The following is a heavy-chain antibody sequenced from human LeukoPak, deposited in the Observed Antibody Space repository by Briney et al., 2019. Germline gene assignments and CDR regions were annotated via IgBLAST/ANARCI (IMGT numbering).Heavy chain of an antibody. Sequence: SETLSLTCTVPGGSISSGDYYWSWIRQPPGKGLEWIGYIYYSGSTYYNPSLKSRVTISVDTSKNQFSLKLSSVTAADTAVYYCASIPYYDFWSGYYAPSYFDYWGQGTLVTVSS. J-gene: IGHJ4*02. CDR2: IYYSGST. D-gene: IGHD3-3*01. CDR3: ASIPYYDFWSGYYAPSYFDY. V-gene: IGHV4-30-4*08. CDR1: GGSISSGDYY.